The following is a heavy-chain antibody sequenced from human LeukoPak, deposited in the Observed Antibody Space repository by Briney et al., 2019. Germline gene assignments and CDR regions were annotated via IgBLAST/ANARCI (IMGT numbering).Heavy chain of an antibody. CDR1: GDSVSSNSAA. CDR3: ARDPGLVATIHFDY. CDR2: TYYRSKWYN. Sequence: SQTLSLTCAISGDSVSSNSAAWNWIRQSPSRGLEWLGRTYYRSKWYNDYAVAVKSRITINPDTSKNQFSLQLNSVTREDTAVYYCARDPGLVATIHFDYWGQGTLVTVSS. J-gene: IGHJ4*02. D-gene: IGHD5-12*01. V-gene: IGHV6-1*01.